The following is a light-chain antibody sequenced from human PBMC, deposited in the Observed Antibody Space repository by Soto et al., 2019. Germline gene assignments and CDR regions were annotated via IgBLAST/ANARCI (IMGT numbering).Light chain of an antibody. CDR1: QNINRW. CDR3: QQYHYLLT. V-gene: IGKV1-5*01. CDR2: DVF. J-gene: IGKJ4*01. Sequence: IQMTQSPPTLSASVGDRVTITCRASQNINRWLAWYQQKPGTAPKLLIYDVFNLESGVPSRFSGSGYGTEFTLTITSLQPDDFATYFCQQYHYLLTFGGGTKVEI.